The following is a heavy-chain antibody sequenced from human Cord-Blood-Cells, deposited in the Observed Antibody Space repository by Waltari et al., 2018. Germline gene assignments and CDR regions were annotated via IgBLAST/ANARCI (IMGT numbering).Heavy chain of an antibody. J-gene: IGHJ3*02. D-gene: IGHD6-13*01. CDR3: AKPLEYSSSWYDAFDI. CDR1: GFTFSSYG. V-gene: IGHV3-30*18. Sequence: QVQLVESGGGVVQPGRSLRLSCAASGFTFSSYGMHWVRQAPGKGLEWVAVQSYDVHNKYYADAVKGRFTISRDNSKNTLYLQMNSLRAEDTAVYYCAKPLEYSSSWYDAFDIWGQGTMVTVSS. CDR2: QSYDVHNK.